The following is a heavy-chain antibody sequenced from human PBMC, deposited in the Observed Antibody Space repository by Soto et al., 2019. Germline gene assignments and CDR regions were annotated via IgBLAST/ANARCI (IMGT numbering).Heavy chain of an antibody. CDR3: ARDLGSSSGWNS. CDR1: GFTFSSYA. CDR2: ISYDGSNK. V-gene: IGHV3-30-3*01. Sequence: QVQLVESGGGVVQPGRSLRLSCEASGFTFSSYAMHWVRQAPGKGLEWVAVISYDGSNKYYADSVKGRFTISRDNSKNTLYLKMNSLRAEDTAVYYCARDLGSSSGWNSWGQGTLVTVSS. D-gene: IGHD6-19*01. J-gene: IGHJ4*02.